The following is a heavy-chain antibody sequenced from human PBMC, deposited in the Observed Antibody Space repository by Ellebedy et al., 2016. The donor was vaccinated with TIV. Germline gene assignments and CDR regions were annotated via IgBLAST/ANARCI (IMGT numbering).Heavy chain of an antibody. Sequence: MPSETLSLTCTVSGGSISSYYWSWIRQPPGKGLEWIGYIYYSGSTNYNPSLKSRVTISVDTSKNQFSLKLSSVTAADTAVYYCARNPFSDWFDPWGQGTLVTVSS. CDR2: IYYSGST. V-gene: IGHV4-59*08. CDR3: ARNPFSDWFDP. D-gene: IGHD1-26*01. CDR1: GGSISSYY. J-gene: IGHJ5*02.